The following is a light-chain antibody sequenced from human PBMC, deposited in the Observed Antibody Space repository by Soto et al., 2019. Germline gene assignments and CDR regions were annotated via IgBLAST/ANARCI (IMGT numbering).Light chain of an antibody. CDR2: GAS. CDR3: RQYGSSPTWT. CDR1: QSVSSSY. Sequence: EIVLTQSPGTLSLSPGERATLSCRASQSVSSSYLAWYQQKPGQAPRLLIYGASTRATGIPDRFSGSGSGTDFTLTISRLEPEDSAVYYCRQYGSSPTWTFGQGTKVDNK. V-gene: IGKV3-20*01. J-gene: IGKJ1*01.